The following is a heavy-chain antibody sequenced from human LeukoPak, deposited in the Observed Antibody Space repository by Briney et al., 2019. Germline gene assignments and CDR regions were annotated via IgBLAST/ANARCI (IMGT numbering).Heavy chain of an antibody. Sequence: GASLKISCKGSGSRFTNYWIGWVRQMPGKGLEWMGIIYPGDSDTRYSPSFQGQVTISADKSISTAYLQWSSLKASDTAMYYCARHGVAGDYYFDYWGQGTLVTVSS. CDR1: GSRFTNYW. D-gene: IGHD6-19*01. CDR2: IYPGDSDT. CDR3: ARHGVAGDYYFDY. V-gene: IGHV5-51*01. J-gene: IGHJ4*02.